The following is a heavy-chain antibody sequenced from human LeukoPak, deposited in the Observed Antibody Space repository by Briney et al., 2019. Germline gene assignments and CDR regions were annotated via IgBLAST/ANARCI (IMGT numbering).Heavy chain of an antibody. V-gene: IGHV4-39*01. J-gene: IGHJ4*02. CDR2: IYYSGST. D-gene: IGHD2-15*01. CDR3: ARKIYPYCSGGSCYRYYFDY. Sequence: ASETLSLTRTVTGGSISSSSYYWGWIRQPPGKWLERIGSIYYSGSTYYNPSLKSRVTISVDTSKNQFSLKLSSVTAADTAVYYCARKIYPYCSGGSCYRYYFDYWGQGTLVTVSS. CDR1: GGSISSSSYY.